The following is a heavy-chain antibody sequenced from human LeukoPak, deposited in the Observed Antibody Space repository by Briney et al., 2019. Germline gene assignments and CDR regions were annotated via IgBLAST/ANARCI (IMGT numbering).Heavy chain of an antibody. V-gene: IGHV3-48*01. Sequence: PGGSLRLSCAASGFTFSSYSMNWVRQAPGKGLEWVSYISSSSSTIYYADSVKGRFTISRDNAKNSLYLQMNSLRAEDTAVYYCARDHKVVPAATTYFDYWGQGTLVTVPS. CDR3: ARDHKVVPAATTYFDY. CDR1: GFTFSSYS. J-gene: IGHJ4*02. CDR2: ISSSSSTI. D-gene: IGHD2-2*01.